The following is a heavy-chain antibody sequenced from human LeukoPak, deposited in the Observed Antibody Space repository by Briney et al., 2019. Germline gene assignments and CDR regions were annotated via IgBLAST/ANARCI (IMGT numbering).Heavy chain of an antibody. J-gene: IGHJ3*02. CDR1: GYTFTGYY. Sequence: ASVKVSRKASGYTFTGYYMHWVRQAPGQGLEWMGWINPNSGGTNYAQKFQGRVTMTRDTSISTAYMELSRLRSDDTAVYYCASLEYGSGSYYRDDAFDIWGQGTMVTVSS. CDR3: ASLEYGSGSYYRDDAFDI. V-gene: IGHV1-2*02. CDR2: INPNSGGT. D-gene: IGHD3-10*01.